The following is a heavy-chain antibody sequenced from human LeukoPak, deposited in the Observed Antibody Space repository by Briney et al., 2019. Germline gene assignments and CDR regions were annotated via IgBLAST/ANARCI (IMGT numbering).Heavy chain of an antibody. Sequence: GGSLRLSCAASGFTVSSNYMSWVRQAPGKGLEWVSVIYSGGSTYYADSVKGRFTISRDNSKNTLYLQMNSLRAEDTAVYYCAKDSYYYDSSGKPPRDWGQGTLVTVSS. D-gene: IGHD3-22*01. CDR2: IYSGGST. V-gene: IGHV3-53*01. CDR1: GFTVSSNY. J-gene: IGHJ1*01. CDR3: AKDSYYYDSSGKPPRD.